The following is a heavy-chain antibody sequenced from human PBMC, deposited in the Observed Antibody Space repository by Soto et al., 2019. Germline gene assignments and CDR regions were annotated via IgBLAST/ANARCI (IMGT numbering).Heavy chain of an antibody. D-gene: IGHD1-26*01. CDR3: VKSPVSTGGSYLFLFAY. CDR2: ISSNGGST. J-gene: IGHJ4*02. V-gene: IGHV3-64D*08. CDR1: GFTFSSYA. Sequence: GGSLRLSCSASGFTFSSYAMHWVRQAPGKGLEYVSAISSNGGSTYYADSVKGRFTISRDNSKNTLYLQMSSLRAEDTAVYYCVKSPVSTGGSYLFLFAYWGQGTLVTVSS.